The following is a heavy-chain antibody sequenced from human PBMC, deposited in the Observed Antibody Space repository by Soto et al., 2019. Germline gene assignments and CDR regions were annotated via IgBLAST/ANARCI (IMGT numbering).Heavy chain of an antibody. D-gene: IGHD6-13*01. J-gene: IGHJ5*02. CDR2: INAANGDT. Sequence: ASVKVSCKAPADTFTSYYIHWVRQAPGQRLEWMGWINAANGDTKYSPKFQGGVTITRDTSASTAYMELSSLRSEDTAVYYCVRRHVSATGIDWFDPWGQGTLVTVSS. V-gene: IGHV1-3*01. CDR1: ADTFTSYY. CDR3: VRRHVSATGIDWFDP.